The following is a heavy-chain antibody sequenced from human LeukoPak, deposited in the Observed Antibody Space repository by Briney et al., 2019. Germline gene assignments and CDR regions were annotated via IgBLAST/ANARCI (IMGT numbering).Heavy chain of an antibody. CDR1: GFTVSSNY. CDR3: ATGGTNLMVPTS. D-gene: IGHD2-8*01. Sequence: GGSLRLSCAASGFTVSSNYMTWVRQAPGRGLEWVSVIYAGGSTYYADSVKGRFTLSRDISKNTLYLQMNSLRADDMAVYYCATGGTNLMVPTSWGRGTLVTVSS. CDR2: IYAGGST. V-gene: IGHV3-53*01. J-gene: IGHJ5*02.